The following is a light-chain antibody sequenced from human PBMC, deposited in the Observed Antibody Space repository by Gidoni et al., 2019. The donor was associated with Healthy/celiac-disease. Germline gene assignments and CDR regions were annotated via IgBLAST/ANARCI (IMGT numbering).Light chain of an antibody. Sequence: VLKQSPGTLSLSPGERATLSCRASQSVSSSYLAWYQQKPGQAPRLLIYGASSRATGIPAMFSGSGSGTDFTLTISRLEPEAFAVYYCQQYKTFGQGSKVEIK. V-gene: IGKV3-20*01. CDR1: QSVSSSY. CDR2: GAS. CDR3: QQYKT. J-gene: IGKJ1*01.